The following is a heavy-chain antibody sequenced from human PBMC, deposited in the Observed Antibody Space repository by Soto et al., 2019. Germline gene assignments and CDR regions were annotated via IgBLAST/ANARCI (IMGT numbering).Heavy chain of an antibody. V-gene: IGHV1-69*02. CDR3: ARANTAPGYFDL. CDR1: GGTISSYT. Sequence: QVQLVQSGAEVKKPGSSVKVSCKASGGTISSYTISWVRQAPGQGLEWMGRIIPILGIANYAQKFQGRVTITADKSTSTAYMELSSLRSEDTAVYYCARANTAPGYFDLWGRGTLVTVSS. J-gene: IGHJ2*01. CDR2: IIPILGIA.